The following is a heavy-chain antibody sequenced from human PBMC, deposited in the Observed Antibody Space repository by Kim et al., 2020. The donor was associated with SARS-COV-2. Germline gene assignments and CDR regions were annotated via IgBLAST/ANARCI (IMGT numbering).Heavy chain of an antibody. V-gene: IGHV3-23*01. D-gene: IGHD1-1*01. Sequence: GGSLRLSCAASGFTFSSYAMSWVRQAPGKGLEWVSAISGSGGSTYYADSVKGRFTISRDNSKNTLYLQMNSLRAEDTAVYYCAKDKGRRGTMYYFDYWGQGTLVTVSS. J-gene: IGHJ4*02. CDR2: ISGSGGST. CDR1: GFTFSSYA. CDR3: AKDKGRRGTMYYFDY.